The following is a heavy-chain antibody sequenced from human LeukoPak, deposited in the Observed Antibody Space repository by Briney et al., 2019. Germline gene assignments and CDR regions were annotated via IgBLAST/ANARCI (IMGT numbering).Heavy chain of an antibody. D-gene: IGHD3-10*01. Sequence: ASVRVSCKTSGYTFNSYIITWVRQAPGQGLELMGWISGYNGNTKYAENFQGRVTMTMDTSTSTAHMELRSLTSDDTAVYYCARSSYGSWGDWGQGTLVTVSS. CDR1: GYTFNSYI. CDR3: ARSSYGSWGD. J-gene: IGHJ4*02. V-gene: IGHV1-18*01. CDR2: ISGYNGNT.